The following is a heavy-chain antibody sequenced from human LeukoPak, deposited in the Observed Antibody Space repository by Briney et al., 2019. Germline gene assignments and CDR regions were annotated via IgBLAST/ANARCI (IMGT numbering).Heavy chain of an antibody. V-gene: IGHV3-21*04. CDR2: IGPTGSDR. Sequence: PGGSLRLSCTASGLTFSTSGFNWVRQAPGKGLEWVASIGPTGSDRYHADSIKGRFTISRDNANNFLYLQMNSLRAEDTAVYYCAKCNGDYVLDYWGQGTLVTLSS. CDR3: AKCNGDYVLDY. J-gene: IGHJ4*02. D-gene: IGHD4-17*01. CDR1: GLTFSTSG.